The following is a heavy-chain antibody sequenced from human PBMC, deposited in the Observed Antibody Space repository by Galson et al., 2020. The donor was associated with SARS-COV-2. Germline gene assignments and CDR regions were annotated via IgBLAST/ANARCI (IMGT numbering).Heavy chain of an antibody. CDR1: GFLFRHYW. CDR2: INQDGREK. J-gene: IGHJ4*02. CDR3: VSPPRYRSSFSDFDS. D-gene: IGHD3-9*01. Sequence: GGSLRLSCAVSGFLFRHYWMTWVRQAPGKGLEWVANINQDGREKNYVDSVKGRFTISRDNARNLLYLEMNSLRVDDTAVYYCVSPPRYRSSFSDFDSWGQGTQVTVSS. V-gene: IGHV3-7*01.